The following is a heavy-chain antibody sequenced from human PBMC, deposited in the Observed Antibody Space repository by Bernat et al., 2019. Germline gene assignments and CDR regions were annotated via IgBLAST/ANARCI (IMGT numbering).Heavy chain of an antibody. CDR1: GFTFDDYA. Sequence: EVQLVESGGGLVQPGRSLRLSCAASGFTFDDYAMQWVRQGPGKGLEWVSGISWNSGSVDYADSVKGRFTISRDNAKNSLYLQMNSLRAEDTALYYCVKGSVSSGPYFDYWGQGTLVTVSS. D-gene: IGHD3-22*01. V-gene: IGHV3-9*01. J-gene: IGHJ4*02. CDR2: ISWNSGSV. CDR3: VKGSVSSGPYFDY.